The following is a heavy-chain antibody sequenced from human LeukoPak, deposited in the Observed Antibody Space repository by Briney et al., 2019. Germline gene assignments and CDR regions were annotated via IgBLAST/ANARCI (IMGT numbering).Heavy chain of an antibody. CDR3: ARGQAATYYYYGMDV. D-gene: IGHD2-15*01. CDR1: GFIVSSNY. V-gene: IGHV3-53*01. Sequence: GGSLRLSCAASGFIVSSNYMSWVRQAPGKGLEWVSVIYSGGSTYYADSVKGRFTISRDNSKNTLYLQMNSLRAEDTAVYYCARGQAATYYYYGMDVWGQGTTVTVSS. J-gene: IGHJ6*02. CDR2: IYSGGST.